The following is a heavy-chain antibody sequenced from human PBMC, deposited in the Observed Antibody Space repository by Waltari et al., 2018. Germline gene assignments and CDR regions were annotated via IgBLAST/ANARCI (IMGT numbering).Heavy chain of an antibody. CDR1: GFDFKNYA. Sequence: QMRLVESGGGVVQPGKSVRLLCTASGFDFKNYAMHWVRQLPGRGLEWVAVMSFDVSIKYYADSVRGRFTISRDNSQNTLFLEMASLRREDTGLYYCTPTDFDVWGRGTLVTVSS. V-gene: IGHV3-30-3*01. CDR3: TPTDFDV. J-gene: IGHJ5*02. CDR2: MSFDVSIK. D-gene: IGHD2-15*01.